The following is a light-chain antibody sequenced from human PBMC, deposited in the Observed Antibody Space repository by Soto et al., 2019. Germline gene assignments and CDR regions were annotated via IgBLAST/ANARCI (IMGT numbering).Light chain of an antibody. V-gene: IGLV1-40*01. Sequence: QSVLTQPPSVSGAPGQRVTISCTGSSSNIGAGYDVHWYQQLPGTAPKLLIYGSSNRPSGVPDRFSGSKSGTSASLAITGLQAEDEADYYCQPYDSSLSGSVFGGGTKVTVL. CDR2: GSS. CDR1: SSNIGAGYD. CDR3: QPYDSSLSGSV. J-gene: IGLJ3*02.